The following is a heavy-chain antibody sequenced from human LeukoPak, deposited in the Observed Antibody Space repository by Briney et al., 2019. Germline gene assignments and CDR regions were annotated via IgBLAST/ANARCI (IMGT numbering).Heavy chain of an antibody. D-gene: IGHD2-2*01. Sequence: GGSLRLSCAASGFTFSSYGMHWVRQAPGKGLEWVAVISYDGSNKYYADSVKGRFTISRDNSKNTLYLQMNSLRAEDTAVYYCARGPYCSSTSCFSIGAFDIWGQGTMVTVSS. CDR1: GFTFSSYG. CDR3: ARGPYCSSTSCFSIGAFDI. CDR2: ISYDGSNK. J-gene: IGHJ3*02. V-gene: IGHV3-30*03.